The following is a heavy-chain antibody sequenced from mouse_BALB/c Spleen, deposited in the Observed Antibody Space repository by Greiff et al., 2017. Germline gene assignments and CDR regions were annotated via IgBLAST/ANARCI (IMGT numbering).Heavy chain of an antibody. Sequence: QVQLQQPGAELVKPGASVKLSCKASGYTFTSYWMHWVKQRPGQGLEWIGEIDPSDSYTNYNQKFKGKATLTVDKSSSTAYMQLSSLTSEDSAVYYCAHGTMDYWGQGTSVTVSS. CDR3: AHGTMDY. CDR2: IDPSDSYT. V-gene: IGHV1-69*02. CDR1: GYTFTSYW. J-gene: IGHJ4*01.